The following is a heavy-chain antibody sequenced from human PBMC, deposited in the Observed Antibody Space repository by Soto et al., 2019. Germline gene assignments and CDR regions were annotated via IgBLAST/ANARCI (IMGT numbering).Heavy chain of an antibody. CDR2: LYYSGNT. V-gene: IGHV4-59*01. J-gene: IGHJ4*02. CDR1: GGSISPFY. D-gene: IGHD2-15*01. CDR3: ARVGGVAARTFDY. Sequence: SETLSLTCTVSGGSISPFYWSWVRQPPGKGLEWIGYLYYSGNTNYNPSLKSRVTISVDASKNQVSLRLSSVTAADAAVYYCARVGGVAARTFDYWGQGTVVTVSS.